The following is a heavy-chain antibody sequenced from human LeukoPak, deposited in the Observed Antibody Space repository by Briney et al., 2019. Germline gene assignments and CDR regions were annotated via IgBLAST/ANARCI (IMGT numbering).Heavy chain of an antibody. V-gene: IGHV3-72*01. Sequence: PGGSLRLSCAASGFTFSDHYMDWVRQAPGKGLEWVGRTRNKANSYSTEYAASGKCRFTIARDDSTNSLYLQMNSLKPEDTAVYYCVRLPYSSGWYVSDWGQGTLVTVSS. CDR2: TRNKANSYST. CDR1: GFTFSDHY. J-gene: IGHJ4*02. D-gene: IGHD6-19*01. CDR3: VRLPYSSGWYVSD.